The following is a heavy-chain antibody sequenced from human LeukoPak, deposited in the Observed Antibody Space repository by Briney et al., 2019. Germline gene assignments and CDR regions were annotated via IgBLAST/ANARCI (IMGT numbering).Heavy chain of an antibody. CDR2: ILPILGTA. D-gene: IGHD3-16*01. J-gene: IGHJ6*03. CDR1: GGTFNSYA. CDR3: ARARGRVLREKRPTPDFYYYMDV. Sequence: SVKVSCKASGGTFNSYAISWVRQAPGQGLEWMGGILPILGTANYAQKFQGRVTITTDESTSTAYMELSSLRSEDTAVYYCARARGRVLREKRPTPDFYYYMDVRGRGTTVAVCS. V-gene: IGHV1-69*05.